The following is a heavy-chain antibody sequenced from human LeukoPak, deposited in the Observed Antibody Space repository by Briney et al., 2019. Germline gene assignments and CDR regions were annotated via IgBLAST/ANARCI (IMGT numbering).Heavy chain of an antibody. V-gene: IGHV3-53*05. CDR2: IYSDNT. Sequence: PGGSLRLSCAASGFTFSDYYMSWIRQAPGKGLEWVSFIYSDNTHYSDSVKGRFTISRDNSKNTLYLQMNSLRSDDTAVYYCARDPSGLVVALLAPVTDAFDIWGQGTMVTVSS. CDR1: GFTFSDYY. J-gene: IGHJ3*02. CDR3: ARDPSGLVVALLAPVTDAFDI. D-gene: IGHD3-22*01.